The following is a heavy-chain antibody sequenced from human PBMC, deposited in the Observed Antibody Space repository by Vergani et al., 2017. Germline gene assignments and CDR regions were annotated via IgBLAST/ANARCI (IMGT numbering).Heavy chain of an antibody. Sequence: EVQLVESGGGLVQPGGSLRLSCAASGFSLSSFWMSWVRQAPEKGLEWVAHISTDGRATSYVDSVKGRFTISRDNTKNSLSLQMSGLRGEDTAVYYCVRLPSGPWNFDLGGRGTLSTVS. J-gene: IGHJ2*01. D-gene: IGHD5-12*01. CDR1: GFSLSSFW. CDR2: ISTDGRAT. CDR3: VRLPSGPWNFDL. V-gene: IGHV3-7*01.